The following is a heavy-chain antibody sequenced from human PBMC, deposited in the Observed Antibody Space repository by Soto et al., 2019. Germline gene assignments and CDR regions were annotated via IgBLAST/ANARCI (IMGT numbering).Heavy chain of an antibody. CDR3: GRLVARIYGMNV. CDR2: INIGSGDT. CDR1: GYTFTAYS. V-gene: IGHV1-3*04. Sequence: SSVKVSCKASGYTFTAYSMHWVRQAPGQGLEWLGRINIGSGDTEYSQKFQGRVMIARNTSATTGYLEVSSLRSEDTAVYFCGRLVARIYGMNVWGQGTTVTVSS. D-gene: IGHD5-12*01. J-gene: IGHJ6*02.